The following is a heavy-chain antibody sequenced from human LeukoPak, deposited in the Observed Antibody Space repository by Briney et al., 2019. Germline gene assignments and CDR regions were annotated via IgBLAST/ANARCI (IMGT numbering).Heavy chain of an antibody. J-gene: IGHJ6*02. CDR2: IYHSGST. D-gene: IGHD1-26*01. Sequence: PSETLSLTCTVSGGSISSGGYYWSWIRQPPGKGLEWIGYIYHSGSTYYNPSLKSRVTISVDKSKNQFSLKLSSVTAADTAVYYCARALMEWELDGPYYYYGMDVWGQGTTVTVSS. CDR1: GGSISSGGYY. V-gene: IGHV4-30-2*01. CDR3: ARALMEWELDGPYYYYGMDV.